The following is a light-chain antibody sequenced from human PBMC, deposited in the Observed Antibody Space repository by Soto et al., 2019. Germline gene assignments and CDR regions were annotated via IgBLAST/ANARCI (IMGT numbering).Light chain of an antibody. CDR2: EVT. V-gene: IGLV2-14*03. Sequence: QSVLTQPASVSGSPGQSITISCTGTSSDVGVFNYVSWYQQHPGRVPKLLIYEVTHRPSGVSDRSSGSKSGNTASLTISRVRPEDESTYFCIAYATSSTWVFGGGTKLTVL. J-gene: IGLJ3*02. CDR1: SSDVGVFNY. CDR3: IAYATSSTWV.